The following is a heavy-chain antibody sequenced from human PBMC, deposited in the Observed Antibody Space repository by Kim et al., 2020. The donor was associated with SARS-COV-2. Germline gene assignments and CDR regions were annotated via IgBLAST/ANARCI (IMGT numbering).Heavy chain of an antibody. Sequence: AAPVQGRFTISRDDSKNTLYLQMNSLKTEDTAVYYCTTFLICGGDCYSDYWGQGTLVTVSS. CDR3: TTFLICGGDCYSDY. V-gene: IGHV3-15*01. J-gene: IGHJ4*02. D-gene: IGHD2-21*02.